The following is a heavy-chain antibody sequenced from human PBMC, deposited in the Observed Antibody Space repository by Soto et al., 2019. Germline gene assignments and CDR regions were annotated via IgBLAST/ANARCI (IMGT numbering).Heavy chain of an antibody. Sequence: QVQLVESGGGVVQPGRTLRLSCAASGFTFSNYGIHWVRQAPGKGLEWVAVISYDGSNKYYADSVKGRFTISRDNSKNTLYLQMNSLSAEYTAVYYCAKGDWFDPWGQGTLVTVSS. CDR2: ISYDGSNK. CDR3: AKGDWFDP. J-gene: IGHJ5*02. V-gene: IGHV3-30*18. CDR1: GFTFSNYG.